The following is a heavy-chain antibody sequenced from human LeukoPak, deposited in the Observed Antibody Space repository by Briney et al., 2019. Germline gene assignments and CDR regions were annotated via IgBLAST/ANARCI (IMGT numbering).Heavy chain of an antibody. CDR2: INAGNGNT. V-gene: IGHV1-3*01. J-gene: IGHJ4*02. CDR3: ARRGPNGPNESIVATPIPFDY. CDR1: GGTFSSYA. Sequence: ASVKVSCKASGGTFSSYAISWVRQAPGQRLEWMGWINAGNGNTKYSQKFQGRVTITRDTSASTAYMELSSLKSEDTAVYYCARRGPNGPNESIVATPIPFDYWGQGTLVTVSS. D-gene: IGHD5-12*01.